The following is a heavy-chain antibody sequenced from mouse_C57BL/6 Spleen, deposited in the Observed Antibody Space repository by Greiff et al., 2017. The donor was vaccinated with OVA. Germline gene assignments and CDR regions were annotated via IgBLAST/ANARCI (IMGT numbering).Heavy chain of an antibody. CDR2: IYPGDGDT. D-gene: IGHD1-1*01. V-gene: IGHV1-80*01. CDR3: ARRLYYCGSSCADYYAMDY. J-gene: IGHJ4*01. CDR1: GYAFSSYW. Sequence: QVQLQQSGAELVKPGASVKISCKASGYAFSSYWMNWVKQRPGKGLEWIGQIYPGDGDTNYNGKFKGKATLTADKSSSTAYMQLSSLTSEDSAVYFCARRLYYCGSSCADYYAMDYWGQGTSVTVSS.